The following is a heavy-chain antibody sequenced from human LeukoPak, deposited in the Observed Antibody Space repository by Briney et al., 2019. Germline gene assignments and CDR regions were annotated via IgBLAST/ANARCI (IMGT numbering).Heavy chain of an antibody. CDR1: GFTFGDYA. D-gene: IGHD3-3*01. J-gene: IGHJ5*02. V-gene: IGHV3-49*04. Sequence: PGGSLRLSCTASGFTFGDYAMSWVRQAPGKGLEWVGFIRSKAYGGTTEYAASVKGRFTISRDDSKSIAYLQMNSLKTEDTAVYYCNLWSGYYTRWFDPWGQGTLVAVSS. CDR3: NLWSGYYTRWFDP. CDR2: IRSKAYGGTT.